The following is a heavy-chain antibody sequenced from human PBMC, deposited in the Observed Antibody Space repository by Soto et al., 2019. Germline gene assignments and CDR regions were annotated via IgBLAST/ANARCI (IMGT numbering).Heavy chain of an antibody. CDR2: IWYDGSNK. CDR1: GFTFSSYG. V-gene: IGHV3-33*01. CDR3: ARASSWELLYYYYGMDV. J-gene: IGHJ6*02. D-gene: IGHD1-26*01. Sequence: QVQLVESGGGVVQPGRSLRLSCAASGFTFSSYGMHWVRQAPGKGLEWVAVIWYDGSNKYYADSVKGRVTISRDNSKNTLYLQMNSLRAEDTAVYYCARASSWELLYYYYGMDVWGQGTTVTVSS.